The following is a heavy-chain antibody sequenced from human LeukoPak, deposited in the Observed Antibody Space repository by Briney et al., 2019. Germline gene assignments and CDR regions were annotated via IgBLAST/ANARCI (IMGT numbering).Heavy chain of an antibody. CDR2: ISSSSSTI. V-gene: IGHV3-48*01. J-gene: IGHJ5*02. D-gene: IGHD2-2*01. Sequence: GGSLRLSCAASGFTFSSYSMNWVRQAPGKGLEWVSYISSSSSTIYYADSVKGRFTISRDNAKNSLYLQMNSLRAEDTAVYYCASYCSSTSCSDEVRWFDPWGQGTLVTVSS. CDR3: ASYCSSTSCSDEVRWFDP. CDR1: GFTFSSYS.